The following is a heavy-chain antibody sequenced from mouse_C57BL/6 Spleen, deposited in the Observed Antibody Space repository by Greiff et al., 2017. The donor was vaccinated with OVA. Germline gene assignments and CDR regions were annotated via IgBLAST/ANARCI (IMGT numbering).Heavy chain of an antibody. D-gene: IGHD2-4*01. CDR2: ISDAGSN. V-gene: IGHV3-6*01. CDR3: AVYDYDEGYYYALDG. CDR1: GYSFTSGYY. J-gene: IGHJ4*01. Sequence: EVKLVESGPGLVKPSQSLSLTCSVSGYSFTSGYYWNWNRQFPENHLGWMGFISDAGSNNYNQYLKNRITLTRDTSKNQFFLMLNSVTTDDTATYYCAVYDYDEGYYYALDGWGQGTSVTVAS.